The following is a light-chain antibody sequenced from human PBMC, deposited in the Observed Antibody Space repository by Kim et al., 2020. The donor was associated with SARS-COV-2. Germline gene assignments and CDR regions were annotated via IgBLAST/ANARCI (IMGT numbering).Light chain of an antibody. V-gene: IGKV3-20*01. Sequence: SPGESATPSGRASQSVHNDQLAWYQQKPGQAPRLLIYDASVRATGISDRFSGSGSGTDFSLTISKLEPGDFAVYYCQHYASSPLTFGGGTKVDIK. CDR1: QSVHNDQ. CDR3: QHYASSPLT. CDR2: DAS. J-gene: IGKJ4*01.